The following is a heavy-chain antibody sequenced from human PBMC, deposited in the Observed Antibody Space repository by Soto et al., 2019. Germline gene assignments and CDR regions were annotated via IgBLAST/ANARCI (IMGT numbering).Heavy chain of an antibody. CDR1: GFTFSTYG. CDR3: ARAHGYAEY. J-gene: IGHJ4*02. D-gene: IGHD5-12*01. Sequence: PGGSLRLSCAASGFTFSTYGMNWVRQAPGKGLEWVSYISSSSSTIFYTDSVKGRFTVSRDNAKNSLYLQMNSLRAEDTAVYYCARAHGYAEYWGRGALVTVSS. V-gene: IGHV3-48*01. CDR2: ISSSSSTI.